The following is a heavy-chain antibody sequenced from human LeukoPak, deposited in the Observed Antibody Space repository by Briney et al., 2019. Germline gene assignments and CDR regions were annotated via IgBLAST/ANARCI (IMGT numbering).Heavy chain of an antibody. CDR1: GGSISSSTYY. V-gene: IGHV4-39*01. J-gene: IGHJ4*02. CDR3: ARPYSSSWKGGFDY. CDR2: IYYSGST. D-gene: IGHD6-13*01. Sequence: PSETLSLTCTVSGGSISSSTYYWGWIRQSPGKGLEWIGSIYYSGSTYYNPSLKSRVTISVDTSKNQFSLKLSSVTAADTAVYYCARPYSSSWKGGFDYWGQGTLVPVSS.